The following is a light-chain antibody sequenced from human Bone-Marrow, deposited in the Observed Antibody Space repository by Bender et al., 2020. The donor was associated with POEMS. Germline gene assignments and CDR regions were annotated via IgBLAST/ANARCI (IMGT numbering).Light chain of an antibody. J-gene: IGLJ2*01. CDR1: SRDVGGYNY. CDR2: EVN. Sequence: QSALTQPPSASGSPGQSVTIPCTGTSRDVGGYNYVSWYQKNPGKAPKLMIYEVNKRPSGVPDRFSGSRSGNTASLTVSGLQAEDEADYYCSSYAGSNNIIFGGGTKLTVL. V-gene: IGLV2-8*01. CDR3: SSYAGSNNII.